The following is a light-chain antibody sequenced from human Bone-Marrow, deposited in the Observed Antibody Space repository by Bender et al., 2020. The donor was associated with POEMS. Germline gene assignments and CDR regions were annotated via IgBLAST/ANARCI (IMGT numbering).Light chain of an antibody. CDR2: DDR. J-gene: IGLJ3*02. V-gene: IGLV3-21*02. CDR3: QVWDSTRDV. Sequence: SYALTQPPSVSVAPGQTARITCGRDNIGSKSVHWYQQKPGQAPLLVLYDDRDRPSGIPERFSGSNSGNTATLTISRVEAGDEADYYCQVWDSTRDVFGGGTKLTVL. CDR1: NIGSKS.